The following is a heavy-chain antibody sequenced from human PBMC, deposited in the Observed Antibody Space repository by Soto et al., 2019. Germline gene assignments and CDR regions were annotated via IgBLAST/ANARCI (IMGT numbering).Heavy chain of an antibody. CDR2: VTDSGGNT. CDR1: GFTFSSYA. V-gene: IGHV3-23*01. CDR3: AKAMGWECDWYLDL. J-gene: IGHJ2*01. Sequence: EVQLLESGGGLVQPGGSLRLSCAASGFTFSSYAMTWVRQPPGKGLEWVSTVTDSGGNTVYADSVKGRFTISRDNSKNTLYLQMNSLRAGDTAVYYCAKAMGWECDWYLDLWGRGTLVTVSS. D-gene: IGHD1-26*01.